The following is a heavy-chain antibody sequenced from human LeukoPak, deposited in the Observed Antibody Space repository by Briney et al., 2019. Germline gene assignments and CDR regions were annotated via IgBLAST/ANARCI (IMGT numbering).Heavy chain of an antibody. CDR2: INAVDANT. D-gene: IGHD4/OR15-4a*01. V-gene: IGHV3-23*01. CDR3: AKQFLGAN. J-gene: IGHJ4*02. CDR1: GFTFSSAW. Sequence: GGSLRLSCAASGFTFSSAWMDWVRQAPGKGLEWVSTINAVDANTYYADSVKGRFTVSRDNSRNTLYLQMNSLGAEDTAVYYCAKQFLGANWGQGTLVIVSS.